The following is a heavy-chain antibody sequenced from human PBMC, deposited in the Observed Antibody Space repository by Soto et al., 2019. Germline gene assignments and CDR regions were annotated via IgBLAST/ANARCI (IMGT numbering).Heavy chain of an antibody. CDR1: GGSISGSSYY. J-gene: IGHJ4*02. Sequence: PSETLSLTCTVSGGSISGSSYYWGWIRQPPGKGLEWIGSIYYSGSTYYNPSLKSRVTISVDTSKNQFSLKLSSVTAADTAVYYCARLTAVVTYYFDYWGQGTLVTVSS. CDR2: IYYSGST. D-gene: IGHD2-15*01. CDR3: ARLTAVVTYYFDY. V-gene: IGHV4-39*01.